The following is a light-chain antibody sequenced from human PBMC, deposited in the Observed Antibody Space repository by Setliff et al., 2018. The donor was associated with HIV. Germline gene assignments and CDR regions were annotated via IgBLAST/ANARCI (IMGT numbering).Light chain of an antibody. V-gene: IGLV2-14*01. CDR2: EVS. CDR1: TSDMSHYNF. J-gene: IGLJ1*01. Sequence: ALAQPASVSGSPGQSITISCTGSTSDMSHYNFVSWYQQHPGTAPKLMIYEVSHRPPGVSSRFAGSKSGNTASLTISGLQAEDEADYYCASYTRNDLYVFGSGTKVTVL. CDR3: ASYTRNDLYV.